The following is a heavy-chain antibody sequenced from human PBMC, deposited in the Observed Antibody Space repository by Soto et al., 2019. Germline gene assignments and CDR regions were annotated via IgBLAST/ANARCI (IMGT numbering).Heavy chain of an antibody. CDR1: GGSISSYY. D-gene: IGHD5-12*01. J-gene: IGHJ4*02. CDR3: ARNSGYSGYDSLFAFDY. CDR2: IYYSGST. Sequence: SETLSLTCTVSGGSISSYYWSWIRQPPGKGLEWIGYIYYSGSTNYNPSLKSRVTISVDTSKNQFSLKLSSVTAADTAVYYCARNSGYSGYDSLFAFDYWGQGTLVTVSS. V-gene: IGHV4-59*08.